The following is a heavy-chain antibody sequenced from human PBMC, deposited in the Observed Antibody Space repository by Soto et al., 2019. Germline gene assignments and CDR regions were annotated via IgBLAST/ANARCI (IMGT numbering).Heavy chain of an antibody. V-gene: IGHV3-23*01. CDR3: AKDRDCSSTSCYTGYYYYGMDV. D-gene: IGHD2-2*02. Sequence: HPGGSLRLSCAASGFTFSSYAMSWVRQAPGKGLEWVSAISGSGGSTYYADSVKGRFTISRDNSKNTLYLQMNSLRAEDTAVYYCAKDRDCSSTSCYTGYYYYGMDVWGQGTTVTVSS. CDR1: GFTFSSYA. J-gene: IGHJ6*02. CDR2: ISGSGGST.